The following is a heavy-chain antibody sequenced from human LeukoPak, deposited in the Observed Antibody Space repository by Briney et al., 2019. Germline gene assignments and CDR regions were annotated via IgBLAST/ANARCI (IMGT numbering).Heavy chain of an antibody. J-gene: IGHJ6*03. V-gene: IGHV3-21*01. CDR1: GFTFSSYG. Sequence: PGGSLRLSCAASGFTFSSYGMNWVRQAPGKGLEWVSSISSSSSYIYYADSVKGRFTISRDNAKNSLYLQMNSLRAEDTAVYYCARASFWSGYSSWDYYYYYYMDVWGKGTTVTVSS. D-gene: IGHD3-3*01. CDR2: ISSSSSYI. CDR3: ARASFWSGYSSWDYYYYYYMDV.